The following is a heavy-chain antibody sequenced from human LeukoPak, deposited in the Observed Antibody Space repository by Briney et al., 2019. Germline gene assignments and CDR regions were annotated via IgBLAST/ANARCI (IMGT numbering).Heavy chain of an antibody. D-gene: IGHD5-18*01. CDR1: GFTFSSYT. V-gene: IGHV3-21*01. CDR2: ISSSSSYR. Sequence: PGGSLRLCCAAAGFTFSSYTMNWVRQAAGKGLEWVSSISSSSSYRYDADSVKGRFTISRDNAKNSLYLQMNSLRAEDTAVYYCASSLVAGYYYYSYYYMDVWGKGTTVTVSS. CDR3: ASSLVAGYYYYSYYYMDV. J-gene: IGHJ6*03.